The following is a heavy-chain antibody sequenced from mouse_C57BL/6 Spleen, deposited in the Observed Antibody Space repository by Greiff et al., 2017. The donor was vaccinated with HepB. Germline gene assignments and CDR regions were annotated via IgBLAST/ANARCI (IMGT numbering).Heavy chain of an antibody. V-gene: IGHV1-54*01. CDR2: INPGSGGT. Sequence: VQLQQSGAELVRPGTSVKVSCKASGYAFTNYLIEWVKQRPGQGLEWIGVINPGSGGTNYNEKFKGKATLTADKSSSTAYMQLSSLTSEDSAVYFWARGNPWFAYWGQGTLVTVSA. CDR1: GYAFTNYL. J-gene: IGHJ3*01. CDR3: ARGNPWFAY.